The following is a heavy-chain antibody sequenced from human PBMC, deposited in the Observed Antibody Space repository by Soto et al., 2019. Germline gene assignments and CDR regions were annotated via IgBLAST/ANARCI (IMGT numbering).Heavy chain of an antibody. CDR1: GGTFSSYA. CDR2: IIPIFGTA. CDR3: ARGGYCTNGVCDGAQDYYYYGMDV. D-gene: IGHD2-8*01. Sequence: RASVKVSCKASGGTFSSYAISWVRQAPGQGLEWMGGIIPIFGTANYAQKFQGRVTITADESTSTAYMELSSLRSEDTAVYYCARGGYCTNGVCDGAQDYYYYGMDVWGQGTTVTVSS. V-gene: IGHV1-69*13. J-gene: IGHJ6*02.